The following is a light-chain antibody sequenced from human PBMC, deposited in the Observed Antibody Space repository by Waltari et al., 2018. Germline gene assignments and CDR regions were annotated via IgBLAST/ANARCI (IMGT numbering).Light chain of an antibody. J-gene: IGLJ2*01. Sequence: SYELTQPPSVSVSPGQTARIPCSGDALPEQYAYWYQQKPGQAPVLVIYKDSERPSGIPERFSGSSSGTTVTLTISGVQAEDEADYYCQSPDSSGTYWVFGGGTKLTVL. CDR2: KDS. CDR1: ALPEQY. V-gene: IGLV3-25*03. CDR3: QSPDSSGTYWV.